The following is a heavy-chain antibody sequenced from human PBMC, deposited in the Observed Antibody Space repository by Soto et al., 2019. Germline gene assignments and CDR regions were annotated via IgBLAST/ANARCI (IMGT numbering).Heavy chain of an antibody. CDR2: IYYSGST. CDR3: ARDTEWLGYVFDY. CDR1: GGSISSGGYY. J-gene: IGHJ4*02. D-gene: IGHD3-9*01. V-gene: IGHV4-31*03. Sequence: SETLSLTCTVSGGSISSGGYYWSWIRQHPGKGLEWIGYIYYSGSTYYNPSLKSRVTISVDTSKNQFSLKLSSVTAADTAVYYCARDTEWLGYVFDYWGQGTLVTVSS.